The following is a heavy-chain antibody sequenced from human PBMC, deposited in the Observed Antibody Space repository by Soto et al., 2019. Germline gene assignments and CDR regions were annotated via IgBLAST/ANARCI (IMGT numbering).Heavy chain of an antibody. J-gene: IGHJ3*02. CDR1: GFTFSSYA. CDR2: ISYDGSNK. CDR3: ARGGNQPRAFDI. V-gene: IGHV3-30-3*01. Sequence: GGSLRLSCAASGFTFSSYAMHWVRQAPGKGLEWVAVISYDGSNKYYADSVKGRFTISRDNAKNSLYLQMNSLRAEDTAVYYCARGGNQPRAFDIWGQGTMVTVSS.